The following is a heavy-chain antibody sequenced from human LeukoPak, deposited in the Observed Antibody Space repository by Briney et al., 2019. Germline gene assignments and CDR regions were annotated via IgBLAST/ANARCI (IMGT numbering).Heavy chain of an antibody. J-gene: IGHJ6*04. CDR2: ISYDGSNK. V-gene: IGHV3-30*18. D-gene: IGHD4-17*01. CDR1: GFTFGSYG. Sequence: GSLRLSCAASGFTFGSYGMHWVRQAPGKGLEWVAVISYDGSNKYYADSVKGRFTISRDNSKNTLYLQMNSLRAEDTAVYYCAKEGTVTKGGMDVWGKGTTVTVSS. CDR3: AKEGTVTKGGMDV.